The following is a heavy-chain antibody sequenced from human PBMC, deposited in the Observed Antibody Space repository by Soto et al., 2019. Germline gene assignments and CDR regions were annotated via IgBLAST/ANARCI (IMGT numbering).Heavy chain of an antibody. CDR1: GFTFSTYV. V-gene: IGHV3-30-3*01. CDR3: ARGSFFHVAY. Sequence: EQLVESGGGVVQPGRSLRLSCAASGFTFSTYVMHWVRQAPGKGLEWVALISSDGNTAYYADSVEGRFTISRDNSQNTLFLQTTTLRPEDTAVYYCARGSFFHVAYWGQGTLVTVSS. J-gene: IGHJ4*02. CDR2: ISSDGNTA.